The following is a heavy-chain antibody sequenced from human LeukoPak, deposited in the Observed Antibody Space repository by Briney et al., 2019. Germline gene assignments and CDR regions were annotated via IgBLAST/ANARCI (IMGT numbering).Heavy chain of an antibody. D-gene: IGHD2-2*01. J-gene: IGHJ3*02. CDR3: ARDLRPWDIVVVPAAMGDAFDI. CDR2: ISSSGSTI. Sequence: GGSLRLSCAASGFTFSDYYMSWIRQAPGKGLEWVSYISSSGSTIYYADSVKGRFTISRDNAKNSLYLQMNSLRAEDTAVYYCARDLRPWDIVVVPAAMGDAFDIWGQGTMVTVSS. V-gene: IGHV3-11*01. CDR1: GFTFSDYY.